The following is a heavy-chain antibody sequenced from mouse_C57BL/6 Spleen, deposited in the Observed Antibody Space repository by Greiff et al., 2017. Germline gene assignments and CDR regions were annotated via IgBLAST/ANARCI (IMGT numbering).Heavy chain of an antibody. CDR3: ARKRVPSTAPYAMDY. J-gene: IGHJ4*01. D-gene: IGHD1-2*01. Sequence: QVQLQQSGAELVKPGASVKISCTASGYAFSSYWMNWVKQRPGKGLEWIGQIYPGDGDTNYNGKFKGKATLTADKSSSTAYMQLSSLTSEDSAVYFCARKRVPSTAPYAMDYWGQGTSVTVSS. CDR2: IYPGDGDT. V-gene: IGHV1-80*01. CDR1: GYAFSSYW.